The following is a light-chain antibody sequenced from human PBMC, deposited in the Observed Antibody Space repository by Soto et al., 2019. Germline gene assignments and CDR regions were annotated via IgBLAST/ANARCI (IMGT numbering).Light chain of an antibody. Sequence: DVVMTQSPLSLPVALGQPASISCRSSQSLAYSDGNTNLNWFLQRPGQSPGRLIYKVSNRDSGVPDRFSGSGSGTDFTLKISRVEAEDVGVYYCMQGTHWPPTFGQGTKVEIK. CDR2: KVS. V-gene: IGKV2-30*01. J-gene: IGKJ1*01. CDR1: QSLAYSDGNTN. CDR3: MQGTHWPPT.